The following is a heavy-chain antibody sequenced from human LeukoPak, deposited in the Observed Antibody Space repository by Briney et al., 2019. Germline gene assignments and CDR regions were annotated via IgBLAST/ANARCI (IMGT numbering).Heavy chain of an antibody. CDR3: AKVLAAARRYYYYMDV. J-gene: IGHJ6*03. Sequence: PGGSLRLSCAASGFTFSSYAMSWVRQAPGKGLEWVSAISGSGGSTYYADSVKGRFTISRDNSKNTLYLQMNSLRAEDTAVYYCAKVLAAARRYYYYMDVWGKGTTVTVSS. CDR2: ISGSGGST. V-gene: IGHV3-23*01. D-gene: IGHD6-6*01. CDR1: GFTFSSYA.